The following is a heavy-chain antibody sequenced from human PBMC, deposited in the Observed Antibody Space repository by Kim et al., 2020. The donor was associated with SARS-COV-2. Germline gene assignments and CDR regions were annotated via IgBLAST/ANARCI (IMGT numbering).Heavy chain of an antibody. CDR1: GFTFTSYA. CDR2: ISGGGGST. J-gene: IGHJ4*02. V-gene: IGHV3-23*01. D-gene: IGHD4-17*01. Sequence: GGSLRLSCVASGFTFTSYAMNWVRQAPGKGLEWVSGISGGGGSTYYADSVKGRFTITRDSSKNMVYLKMNNLRAEDTAVYYCAKELRMTTQTSGGDFFDYWGRGALVTVSS. CDR3: AKELRMTTQTSGGDFFDY.